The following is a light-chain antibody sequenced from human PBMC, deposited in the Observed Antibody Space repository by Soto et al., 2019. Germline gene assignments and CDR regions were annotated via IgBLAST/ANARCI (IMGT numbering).Light chain of an antibody. J-gene: IGKJ1*01. CDR3: QHSYSSPPWP. CDR1: QTISTF. Sequence: DIQMTQSPASLSASVGDRVTISCRASQTISTFLNWYQQKPGTAPRLLIYRASSVQSGVPPRFSGSGSGRDFTLTISSLRPEDIATYCCQHSYSSPPWPFGQGTKVEV. CDR2: RAS. V-gene: IGKV1-39*01.